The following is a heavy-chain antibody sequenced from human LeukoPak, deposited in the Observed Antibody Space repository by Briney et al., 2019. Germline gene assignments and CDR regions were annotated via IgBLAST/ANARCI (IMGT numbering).Heavy chain of an antibody. J-gene: IGHJ6*03. CDR1: GFTFSSYA. D-gene: IGHD6-6*01. CDR2: ISGSGGST. CDR3: ARALRPQLAYYYYYYMDV. V-gene: IGHV3-23*01. Sequence: PGGSLRLSCAASGFTFSSYAMSWVRQAPGKGLEWVSAISGSGGSTYYADSVKGRFTISRDNSKNTLYLQMNSLRAEDTAVYYCARALRPQLAYYYYYYMDVWGKGTTVTVSS.